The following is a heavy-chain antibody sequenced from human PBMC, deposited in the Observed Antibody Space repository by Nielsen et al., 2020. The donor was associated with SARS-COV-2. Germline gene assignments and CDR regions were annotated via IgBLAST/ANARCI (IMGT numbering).Heavy chain of an antibody. CDR3: ARGSNGYDTSGFDY. CDR1: GYTSINYV. Sequence: SVKVSCMASGYTSINYVMNWLRQAPGQGLEWMGWINTNTGHPMYAQGFTGRFVFSLDTSVSTAYLQITNLKAEDTAVYYCARGSNGYDTSGFDYWSQGTLATVSS. J-gene: IGHJ4*02. CDR2: INTNTGHP. V-gene: IGHV7-4-1*02. D-gene: IGHD3-22*01.